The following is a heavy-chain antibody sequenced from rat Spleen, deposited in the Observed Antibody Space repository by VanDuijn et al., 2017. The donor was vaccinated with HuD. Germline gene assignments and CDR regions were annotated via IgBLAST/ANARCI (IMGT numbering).Heavy chain of an antibody. CDR1: GFTFSNYD. V-gene: IGHV5S23*01. CDR2: ISTGGGNS. D-gene: IGHD1-11*01. Sequence: EVQLVESGGGLVQPGRSLKLSCAASGFTFSNYDMAWVRQAPTKGLEWVASISTGGGNSYYRDSVKGRFTISRDNAKNTLYLQMDSLRSEDTATYYCARNNYGGYSELGWFAYWGQGTLVTVSS. CDR3: ARNNYGGYSELGWFAY. J-gene: IGHJ3*01.